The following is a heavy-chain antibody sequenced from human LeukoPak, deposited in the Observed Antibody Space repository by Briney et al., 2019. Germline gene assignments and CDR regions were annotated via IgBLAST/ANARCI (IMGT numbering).Heavy chain of an antibody. J-gene: IGHJ4*02. CDR1: GGSIGRGFNY. V-gene: IGHV4-61*02. D-gene: IGHD2-15*01. Sequence: PSETLSLTCTVSGGSIGRGFNYWTWIRQPAGKGLEWLGRIFASRGISYNPSLKSRVTISVDTSKNQFSLKLSSVTAADTAVYYCARYPNSGAPFDYWGQGTLVTVSS. CDR2: IFASRGI. CDR3: ARYPNSGAPFDY.